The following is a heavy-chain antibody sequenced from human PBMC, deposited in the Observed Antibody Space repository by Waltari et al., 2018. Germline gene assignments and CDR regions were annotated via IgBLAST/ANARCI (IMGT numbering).Heavy chain of an antibody. CDR2: ISWNSGSI. D-gene: IGHD3-16*01. J-gene: IGHJ4*02. V-gene: IGHV3-9*01. Sequence: EVQLVESGGGLVQPGRSLRLSCAASGFTFDDYAMHWVRQAPGKGLEWVPGISWNSGSIGYAEAGKGRFTIARDNAKNSLYLQMNSLRAEDTALYYCAKDVGGSSLFDYWGQGTLVTVSS. CDR1: GFTFDDYA. CDR3: AKDVGGSSLFDY.